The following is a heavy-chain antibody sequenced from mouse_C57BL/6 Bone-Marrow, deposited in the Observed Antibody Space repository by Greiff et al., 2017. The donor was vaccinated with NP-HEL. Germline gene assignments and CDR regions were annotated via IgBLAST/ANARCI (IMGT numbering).Heavy chain of an antibody. J-gene: IGHJ3*01. D-gene: IGHD2-4*01. CDR2: IYPGDGDT. Sequence: QVQLQQSGPELVKPGASVKISCKASGYAFSSSWMNWVKQRPGKGLEWIGRIYPGDGDTHYNGKFKGKATLTADKSSSTAYMQLSSLTSEDSAVYFCARRGDYDVAWFAYWGQGTLVTVSA. CDR3: ARRGDYDVAWFAY. CDR1: GYAFSSSW. V-gene: IGHV1-82*01.